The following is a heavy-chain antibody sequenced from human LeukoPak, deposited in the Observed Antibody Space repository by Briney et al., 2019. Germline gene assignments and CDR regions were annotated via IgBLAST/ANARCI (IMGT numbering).Heavy chain of an antibody. J-gene: IGHJ4*02. CDR2: INHSGST. CDR3: ARSEYSSGWYY. Sequence: PSETLSLTCAVYGGSFSGYYWSWIRQPPGKGLEWIGEINHSGSTNYNPSLKSRATISVDTSKNQFSLKLSSVTAADTAVYYCARSEYSSGWYYWGQGTLVTVSS. CDR1: GGSFSGYY. D-gene: IGHD6-19*01. V-gene: IGHV4-34*01.